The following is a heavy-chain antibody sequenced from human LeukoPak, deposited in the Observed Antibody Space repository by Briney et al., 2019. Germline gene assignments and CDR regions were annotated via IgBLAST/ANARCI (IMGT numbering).Heavy chain of an antibody. V-gene: IGHV3-23*01. J-gene: IGHJ4*02. CDR3: AKNNGGSGYSAADY. D-gene: IGHD2-15*01. CDR2: ITAGGGTT. CDR1: GFTFSSYA. Sequence: GGSLRLSCAASGFTFSSYAMTWVRQAPGKGPEWVSSITAGGGTTYYAESVKGRFTISRDNSKTTLYVRMNSLRAEDTAIYYCAKNNGGSGYSAADYWGQGTLVIVSS.